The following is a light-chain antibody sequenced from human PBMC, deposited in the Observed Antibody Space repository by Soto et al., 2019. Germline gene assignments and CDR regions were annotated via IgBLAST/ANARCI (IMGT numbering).Light chain of an antibody. CDR2: EVT. J-gene: IGLJ1*01. Sequence: QPVLTQPASVSGSPGQSITISCTRPSSDVWSFNFVSWYQQHPDKAPQVLIYEVTKRPPGVSNRFSGSKSGNTASLTISGLQADDEADYYCCSDAGSSSYVFGTGTKVTVL. CDR3: CSDAGSSSYV. V-gene: IGLV2-23*02. CDR1: SSDVWSFNF.